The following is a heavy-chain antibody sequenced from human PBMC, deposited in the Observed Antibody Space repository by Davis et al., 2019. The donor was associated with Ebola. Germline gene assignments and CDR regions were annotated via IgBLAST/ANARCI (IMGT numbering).Heavy chain of an antibody. J-gene: IGHJ6*04. CDR2: IYFSGST. Sequence: SETLSLTCTVSGGSVSSGSYYWSWSRHHPVKGLEWIGYIYFSGSTNYNPSLKSRVTISVDTSKYQFYLKLSYVTAADTAVYYCARVPYSGYAFLGSYGMDVWGKGTTVTVSS. V-gene: IGHV4-61*01. CDR3: ARVPYSGYAFLGSYGMDV. D-gene: IGHD5-12*01. CDR1: GGSVSSGSYY.